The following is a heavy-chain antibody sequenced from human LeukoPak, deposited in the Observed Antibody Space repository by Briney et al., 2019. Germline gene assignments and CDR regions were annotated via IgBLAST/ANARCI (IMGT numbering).Heavy chain of an antibody. CDR1: GFTFTNYW. J-gene: IGHJ4*02. Sequence: GGSLRLSCAASGFTFTNYWMSWVRQAPGKGLEWVANIMQDGTEKYYMDSVKGRFTISRDNAKNSLYLQLNSLRAEDTAVYYCARDRLFYSPSPFDYWGQGTLVTVSS. D-gene: IGHD4-11*01. V-gene: IGHV3-7*01. CDR3: ARDRLFYSPSPFDY. CDR2: IMQDGTEK.